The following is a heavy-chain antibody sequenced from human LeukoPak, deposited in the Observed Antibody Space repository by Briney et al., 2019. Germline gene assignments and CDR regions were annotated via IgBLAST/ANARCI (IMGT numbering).Heavy chain of an antibody. CDR3: AKVVYSGYGPADY. CDR1: GFTFSSYA. V-gene: IGHV3-23*01. Sequence: GGSLRLSCAASGFTFSSYAMSWVRQAPGKGLEWVSTISGSGGGTYYTDSVKGRFTISRDNSKNTLYLQLSSLRAEETAVYYCAKVVYSGYGPADYWGQGTLVTVSS. J-gene: IGHJ4*02. CDR2: ISGSGGGT. D-gene: IGHD5-12*01.